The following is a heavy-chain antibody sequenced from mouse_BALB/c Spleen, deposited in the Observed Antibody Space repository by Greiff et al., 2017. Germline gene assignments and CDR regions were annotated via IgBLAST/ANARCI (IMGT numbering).Heavy chain of an antibody. J-gene: IGHJ4*01. CDR1: GFTFSSYT. CDR3: ARRGYYYAMDY. Sequence: EVKLVESGGGLVQPGGSLKLSCAASGFTFSSYTMSWVRQTPEKRLEWVAYISNGGGSTYYPDTVKGRFTISRDNAKNTLYLRMSSLKSEDTAMYYCARRGYYYAMDYWGQGTSVTVSS. V-gene: IGHV5-12-2*01. CDR2: ISNGGGST.